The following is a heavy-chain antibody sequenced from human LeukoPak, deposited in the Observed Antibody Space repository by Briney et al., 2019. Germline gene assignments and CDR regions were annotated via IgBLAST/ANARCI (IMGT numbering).Heavy chain of an antibody. D-gene: IGHD3-9*01. V-gene: IGHV3-30*14. Sequence: GGSLRLSCAASGFTFSSYAMHWVRQAPGKGLEWVAVISYDGSNKYYADSVKGRFTISRDNSKNTLYLQMNSLRAEDTAVYYCARAWDLTGSDAFNIWGQGTMVTVSS. CDR3: ARAWDLTGSDAFNI. J-gene: IGHJ3*02. CDR2: ISYDGSNK. CDR1: GFTFSSYA.